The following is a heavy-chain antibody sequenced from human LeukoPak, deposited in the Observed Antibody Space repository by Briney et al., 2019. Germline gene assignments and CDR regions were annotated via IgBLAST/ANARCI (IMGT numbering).Heavy chain of an antibody. D-gene: IGHD6-19*01. V-gene: IGHV3-21*01. Sequence: PGGSLRLSCAASGFTFSSYSMNWVRQAPGKGLEWVSSISSSSSSYIYYADSVKGRFTISRDNAKNSLYLQMNSLRAEDTAVYYCARVTRIAVAGTDYWGQGTLVTVSS. CDR3: ARVTRIAVAGTDY. CDR1: GFTFSSYS. CDR2: ISSSSSSYI. J-gene: IGHJ4*02.